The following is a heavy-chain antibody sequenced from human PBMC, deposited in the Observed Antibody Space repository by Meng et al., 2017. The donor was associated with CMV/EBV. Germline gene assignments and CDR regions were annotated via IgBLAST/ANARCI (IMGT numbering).Heavy chain of an antibody. CDR3: ARDRELDYDFWSGYGPGAFDI. CDR1: GFTFSSYA. Sequence: GGSLRLSCAASGFTFSSYAMSWVRQAPGKGLEWVANIKQDGSEKYYVDSVKGRFTISRDNAKNSLYLQMNSLRAEDTAVYYCARDRELDYDFWSGYGPGAFDIWGQGTMVTVSS. D-gene: IGHD3-3*01. J-gene: IGHJ3*02. V-gene: IGHV3-7*01. CDR2: IKQDGSEK.